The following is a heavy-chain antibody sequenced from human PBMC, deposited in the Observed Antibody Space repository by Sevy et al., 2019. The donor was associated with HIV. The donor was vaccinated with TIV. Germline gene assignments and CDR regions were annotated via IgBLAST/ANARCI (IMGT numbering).Heavy chain of an antibody. CDR2: ISSSSSTI. Sequence: GGSLRLSCAASGFTFSSYSMNWVRQAPGKGLEWVSYISSSSSTIYYADSVKGRFTISRDNAKNSLYLQMNSLRAEDMAVYYCARVWRYYDSSGYSGSAFDIWGQGTMVTVSS. V-gene: IGHV3-48*01. J-gene: IGHJ3*02. D-gene: IGHD3-22*01. CDR1: GFTFSSYS. CDR3: ARVWRYYDSSGYSGSAFDI.